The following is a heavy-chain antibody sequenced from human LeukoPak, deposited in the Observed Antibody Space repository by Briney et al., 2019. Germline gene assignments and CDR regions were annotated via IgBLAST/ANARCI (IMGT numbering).Heavy chain of an antibody. CDR2: MQSTGNS. CDR3: ARDKRHSYGRYFDP. V-gene: IGHV4-59*01. Sequence: PSETLSLTCSVSGDSISTYHWNWIRKPPGKGLEWIGYMQSTGNSNYNPSLKNRVNIFVDMSKNQFVRNLRSVTAADTAVYYCARDKRHSYGRYFDPWGQGMLVTVSS. J-gene: IGHJ4*02. D-gene: IGHD5-18*01. CDR1: GDSISTYH.